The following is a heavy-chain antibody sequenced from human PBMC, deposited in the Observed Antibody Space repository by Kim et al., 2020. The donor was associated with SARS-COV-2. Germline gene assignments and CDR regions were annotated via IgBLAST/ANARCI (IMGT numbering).Heavy chain of an antibody. V-gene: IGHV4-4*08. CDR3: ARSPTSTTYWFDP. D-gene: IGHD4-4*01. J-gene: IGHJ5*02. Sequence: YNPSVKSRVTIAVDTSKNQFSLKLKSVTAADTAIYYCARSPTSTTYWFDPWGQGTLVTVSS.